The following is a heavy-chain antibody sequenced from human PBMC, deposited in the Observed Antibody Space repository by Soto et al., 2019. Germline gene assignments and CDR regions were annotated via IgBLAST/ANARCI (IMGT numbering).Heavy chain of an antibody. CDR1: GYNFAGYW. D-gene: IGHD3-3*01. CDR3: ARGGVSTRTFDY. Sequence: PGESLKISCKGSGYNFAGYWIAWVRQMPGKGLELMGIIYPSDSDTRYRPSFQGQVTISADKSISSAYLQLSSLMASDTAMYYCARGGVSTRTFDYWGQETPVTVSS. V-gene: IGHV5-51*01. CDR2: IYPSDSDT. J-gene: IGHJ4*02.